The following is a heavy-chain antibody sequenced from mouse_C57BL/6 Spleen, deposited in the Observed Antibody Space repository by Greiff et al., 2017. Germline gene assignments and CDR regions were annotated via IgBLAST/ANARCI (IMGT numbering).Heavy chain of an antibody. CDR1: GYTFTSYW. CDR2: INPSSGYT. CDR3: ARGAYGSSYSWYFDV. Sequence: VQLQQSGAELAKPGDSVKLSCKASGYTFTSYWMHWVTQRPGPGLEWIGYINPSSGYTTDNQTFKDKATLTADKSSSTAYMQLSSLTYEDSAVYYCARGAYGSSYSWYFDVWGTGTTVTVSS. J-gene: IGHJ1*03. D-gene: IGHD1-1*01. V-gene: IGHV1-7*01.